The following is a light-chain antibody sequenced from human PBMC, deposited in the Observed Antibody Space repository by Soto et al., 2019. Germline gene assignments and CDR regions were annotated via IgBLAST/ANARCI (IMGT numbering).Light chain of an antibody. J-gene: IGKJ4*01. V-gene: IGKV1-12*01. Sequence: DIPMTQSPSSVSASVGDTVTITCRASQGIGSWLGWYQQKPGKAPQLLIYGASSLQSGVPPRFSGSASETDFTLIISSLQPEVFASYYCQQANIFPLTFGGGTKVEIK. CDR2: GAS. CDR1: QGIGSW. CDR3: QQANIFPLT.